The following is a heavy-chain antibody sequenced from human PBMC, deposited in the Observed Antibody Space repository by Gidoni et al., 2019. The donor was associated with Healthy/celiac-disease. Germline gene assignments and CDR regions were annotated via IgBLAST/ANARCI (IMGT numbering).Heavy chain of an antibody. Sequence: QVQLVQSGAEVKKPGASVKVSCKPSGCTFPGYYRHGVRRGPGQGLEWMGWIKPNSGGTNYAQKFQGRVTMTRDTSISTAYMELSRLRSDDTAVYSCARGMLWGSSGWWGLFDYWGQGTLVTVSS. CDR3: ARGMLWGSSGWWGLFDY. V-gene: IGHV1-2*02. CDR1: GCTFPGYY. J-gene: IGHJ4*02. CDR2: IKPNSGGT. D-gene: IGHD6-19*01.